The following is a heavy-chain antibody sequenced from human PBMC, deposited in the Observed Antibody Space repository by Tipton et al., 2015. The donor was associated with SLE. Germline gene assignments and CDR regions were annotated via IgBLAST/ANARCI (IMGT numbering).Heavy chain of an antibody. CDR3: SAWFNQ. Sequence: SLRLSCAASGFSISTYWMHWVRQVPGKGLVWVSHINSDGSITNYADNVKGRFTISRDNAKNTLYLQMHSLGVEDSAVHYCSAWFNQWGQGTMVTVSS. CDR2: INSDGSIT. V-gene: IGHV3-74*01. CDR1: GFSISTYW. J-gene: IGHJ5*02.